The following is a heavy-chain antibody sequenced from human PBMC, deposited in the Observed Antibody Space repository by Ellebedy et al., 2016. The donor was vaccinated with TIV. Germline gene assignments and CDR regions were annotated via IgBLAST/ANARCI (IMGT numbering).Heavy chain of an antibody. V-gene: IGHV3-7*04. CDR2: IKQDGSEK. Sequence: GESLKISXAASGFTFSSYWMSWVRQAPGKGLEWVANIKQDGSEKYYVDSVKGRFTISRDNAKNSLYLQMNSLRAEDTAVYYCARDSNYGDYVGYWGQGTLVTVSS. CDR3: ARDSNYGDYVGY. D-gene: IGHD4-17*01. J-gene: IGHJ4*02. CDR1: GFTFSSYW.